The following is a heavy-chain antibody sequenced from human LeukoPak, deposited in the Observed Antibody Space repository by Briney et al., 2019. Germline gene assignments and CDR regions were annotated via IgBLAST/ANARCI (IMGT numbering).Heavy chain of an antibody. V-gene: IGHV4-4*09. Sequence: SETLSLTCTVSGGSISSYYWSWIRQPPGKGLEWIGYIYTSGGTNYNPSLKSRVTISVDTSKNQFSLKLSSVTAADTAVYYCARQVDYYYYMDVWGKGTTVTVSS. CDR2: IYTSGGT. CDR3: ARQVDYYYYMDV. J-gene: IGHJ6*03. CDR1: GGSISSYY.